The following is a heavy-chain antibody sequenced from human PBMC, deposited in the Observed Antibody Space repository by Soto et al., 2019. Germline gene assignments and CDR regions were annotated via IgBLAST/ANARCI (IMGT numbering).Heavy chain of an antibody. Sequence: GESLKISCKGSGYSFTSYWIGWVRQMPGKGLDWMGIIYPGDSDTRYSPSFQGQVTISADKSISTAYLQWSSLKASDTAMYYCARYRPYYESTHYYYYGMDVWGQVTRVTVSS. CDR1: GYSFTSYW. J-gene: IGHJ6*02. V-gene: IGHV5-51*01. CDR2: IYPGDSDT. D-gene: IGHD3-22*01. CDR3: ARYRPYYESTHYYYYGMDV.